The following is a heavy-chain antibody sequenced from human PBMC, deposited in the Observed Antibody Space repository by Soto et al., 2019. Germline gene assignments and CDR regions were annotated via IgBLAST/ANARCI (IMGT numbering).Heavy chain of an antibody. CDR2: ISYDGSNK. V-gene: IGHV3-30*18. J-gene: IGHJ4*02. CDR1: GFSFSSYC. Sequence: GGSLRLSCAASGFSFSSYCMQWVRQAPGKGLEWVAVISYDGSNKYYADSVKGRFTISRDNSKNTLYLQMNSLRAEDTAVYYCAKDPYGDIDYWGQGTLVTVSS. D-gene: IGHD4-17*01. CDR3: AKDPYGDIDY.